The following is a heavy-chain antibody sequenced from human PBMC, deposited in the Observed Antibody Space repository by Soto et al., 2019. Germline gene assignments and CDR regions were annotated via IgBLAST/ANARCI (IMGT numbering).Heavy chain of an antibody. J-gene: IGHJ5*02. D-gene: IGHD6-13*01. CDR1: GYTFTGYY. CDR2: INPNSGGT. CDR3: ARNIAAAGTGNWFAP. V-gene: IGHV1-2*04. Sequence: QVQLVQSGAEVKKPGASVKVSCKASGYTFTGYYMHWVRQAPGQGLEWMGWINPNSGGTNYAQKFQGWVTKTRDTPISTAYRELSRLRSDDTAVYYCARNIAAAGTGNWFAPWGQGTLVTVSS.